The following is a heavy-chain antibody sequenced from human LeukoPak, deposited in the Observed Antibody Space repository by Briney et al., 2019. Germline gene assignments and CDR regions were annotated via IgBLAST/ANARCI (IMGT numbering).Heavy chain of an antibody. V-gene: IGHV4-59*01. CDR3: AAYRFPGIAARQNWFDP. Sequence: SETLSLTCTVSGGSISSYYWSWIRQPPGKGLEWIGYIYYGGSTNYNPSLKSRVTISVDTSKNQFSLKLSSVTAADTAVYYCAAYRFPGIAARQNWFDPWGQGTLVTVSS. J-gene: IGHJ5*02. D-gene: IGHD6-6*01. CDR2: IYYGGST. CDR1: GGSISSYY.